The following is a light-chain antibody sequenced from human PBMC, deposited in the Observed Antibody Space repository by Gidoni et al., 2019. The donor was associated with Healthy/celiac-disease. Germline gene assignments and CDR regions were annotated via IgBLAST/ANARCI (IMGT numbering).Light chain of an antibody. CDR3: QQRSNWRYS. J-gene: IGKJ2*03. CDR1: QSVSSY. Sequence: EIVLTQSQATLSLSPGERATLSCRASQSVSSYLAWYQQKPGQAPRLLIYDASNRATGIPARFIGSGSGTDFTLTISSLEPEDFAVYYCQQRSNWRYSFGQGTKLEIK. CDR2: DAS. V-gene: IGKV3-11*01.